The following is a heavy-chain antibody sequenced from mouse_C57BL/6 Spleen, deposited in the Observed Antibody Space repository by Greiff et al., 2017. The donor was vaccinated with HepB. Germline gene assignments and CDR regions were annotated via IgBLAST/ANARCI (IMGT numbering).Heavy chain of an antibody. J-gene: IGHJ1*03. Sequence: QVQLQQSGPELVKPGASVKISCKASGYTFTDYYINWVKQRPGQGLEWIGWIFPGSGSTYYNEKFKGKATLTVDKSSSTAYMLLSSLTSEDSAVYFCARATTVVARWYFDVWGTGTTVTVSS. D-gene: IGHD1-1*01. CDR1: GYTFTDYY. V-gene: IGHV1-75*01. CDR3: ARATTVVARWYFDV. CDR2: IFPGSGST.